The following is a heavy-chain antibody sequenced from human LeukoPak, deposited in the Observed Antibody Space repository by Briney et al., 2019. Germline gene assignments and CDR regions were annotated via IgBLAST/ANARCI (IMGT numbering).Heavy chain of an antibody. CDR3: ARAGSYDTSGYCAF. Sequence: SETLSLTCTVSGGSISTYYWSWIRQPPGKGLEWIGYIYYSGTTNYNPSLKSRVTISVDTSKNQFSLNLSSVTAADTAVYYCARAGSYDTSGYCAFWGQGTLVTVSS. V-gene: IGHV4-59*01. D-gene: IGHD3-22*01. CDR1: GGSISTYY. J-gene: IGHJ4*02. CDR2: IYYSGTT.